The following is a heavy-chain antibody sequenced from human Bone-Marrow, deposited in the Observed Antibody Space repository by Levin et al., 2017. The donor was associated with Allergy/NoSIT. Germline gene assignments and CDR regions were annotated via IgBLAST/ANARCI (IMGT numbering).Heavy chain of an antibody. V-gene: IGHV4-39*07. CDR3: AREDATGSFSLD. CDR2: IYYSGRT. D-gene: IGHD3-10*01. CDR1: GGSISSSSYY. J-gene: IGHJ4*02. Sequence: LSQTLSLTCTVSGGSISSSSYYWGWIRQPPGKGLEWIGTIYYSGRTYYNPSLKSRVTISVDTSKNQFSLKLSSVTAADRAVYYCAREDATGSFSLDWGQGIPVTVSS.